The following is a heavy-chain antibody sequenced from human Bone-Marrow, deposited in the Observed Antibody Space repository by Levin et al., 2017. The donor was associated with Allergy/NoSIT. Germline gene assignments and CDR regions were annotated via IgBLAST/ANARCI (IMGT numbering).Heavy chain of an antibody. V-gene: IGHV3-30*18. CDR2: ISYDDTTK. CDR3: TNSILGEGDH. CDR1: GFTFSSYG. J-gene: IGHJ4*02. Sequence: GGSLRLSCVASGFTFSSYGMQWVRQAPGKGLEWVTFISYDDTTKYYADSVKGRFTISRDNSKNTLYLHMNSLRTEDTAVYYCTNSILGEGDHWGQGTLVTVSS. D-gene: IGHD1-26*01.